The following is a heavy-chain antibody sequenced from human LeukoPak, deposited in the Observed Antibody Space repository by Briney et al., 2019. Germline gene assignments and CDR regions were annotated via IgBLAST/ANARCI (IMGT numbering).Heavy chain of an antibody. CDR3: AKKGGSGYSYGFDY. V-gene: IGHV3-23*01. J-gene: IGHJ4*02. CDR2: ISDSGFNT. CDR1: GFTFSAYA. D-gene: IGHD5-18*01. Sequence: GGSLRLSCAASGFTFSAYAMSWVRQAPGKGLEWVSAISDSGFNTRYAASVKGRFTISRDNSKNTLYLQVNSLRAEDTAVYYCAKKGGSGYSYGFDYWGQGTLVTVSS.